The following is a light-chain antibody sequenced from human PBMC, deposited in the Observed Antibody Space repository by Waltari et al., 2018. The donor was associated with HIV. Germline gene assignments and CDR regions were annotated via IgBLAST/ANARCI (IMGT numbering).Light chain of an antibody. V-gene: IGLV1-40*01. CDR3: QSYDSSLSPWV. CDR1: SSNIRAGYD. CDR2: GNS. J-gene: IGLJ3*02. Sequence: QSELTQPPSVSGAPGQRVTISCTGSSSNIRAGYDVHWYQQLPGTAPKLLIYGNSNRPSGVPDRFSGSKSGTSASLAITGLQAEDEADYYCQSYDSSLSPWVFGGGTKLTVL.